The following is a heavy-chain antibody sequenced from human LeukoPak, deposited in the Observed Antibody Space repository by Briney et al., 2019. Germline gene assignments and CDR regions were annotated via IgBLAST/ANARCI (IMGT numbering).Heavy chain of an antibody. D-gene: IGHD2-15*01. V-gene: IGHV3-30*03. Sequence: PGRSLRLSCAASGFTFSSYGMHWVRQAPGKGLEWVAVISYDGSNKYYADSVKGRFTISRDNSKNTVYLLMNSLRTEDTAVYYCGRSRRINASLYYYMDVWGKGTTVTVSS. CDR1: GFTFSSYG. CDR2: ISYDGSNK. J-gene: IGHJ6*03. CDR3: GRSRRINASLYYYMDV.